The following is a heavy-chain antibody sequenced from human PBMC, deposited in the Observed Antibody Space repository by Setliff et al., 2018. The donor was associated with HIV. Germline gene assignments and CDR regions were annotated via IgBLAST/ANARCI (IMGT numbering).Heavy chain of an antibody. CDR3: ARGWVRGPIISPGTYFSYGLDV. CDR2: IYYSGSA. Sequence: SETLSLTCTVSGGSISSGDYFLSWIRQAPGKGLEWIGCIYYSGSAYYNPSLQSRVTISVDTSKNQVSLKLNSMTAADTAVYYCARGWVRGPIISPGTYFSYGLDVWGQGTPVTAP. CDR1: GGSISSGDYF. J-gene: IGHJ6*02. V-gene: IGHV4-30-4*08. D-gene: IGHD3-10*01.